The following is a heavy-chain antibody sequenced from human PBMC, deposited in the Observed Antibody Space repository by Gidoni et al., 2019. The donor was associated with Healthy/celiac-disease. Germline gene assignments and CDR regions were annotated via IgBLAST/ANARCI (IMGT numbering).Heavy chain of an antibody. J-gene: IGHJ4*02. CDR2: ISYDGRNK. V-gene: IGHV3-30*18. CDR3: AKDKFLEWLSTYYFDD. Sequence: VQLVESRGGVVQPGRSLRLTCAASGVTFISYGMHWVRKAPGKGREWVAGISYDGRNKYDADAVKGRFTISRDNSKNTLYLQMSSLRAEDTAVYYCAKDKFLEWLSTYYFDDWGQGTLVTVSS. CDR1: GVTFISYG. D-gene: IGHD3-3*01.